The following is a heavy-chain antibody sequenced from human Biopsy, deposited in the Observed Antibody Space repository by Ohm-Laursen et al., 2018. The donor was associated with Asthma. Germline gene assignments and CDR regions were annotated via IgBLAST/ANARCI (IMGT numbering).Heavy chain of an antibody. J-gene: IGHJ5*02. CDR2: THYSGTT. V-gene: IGHV4-59*07. D-gene: IGHD4-17*01. CDR1: GGSIGIYY. Sequence: SDTLSLTCTVSGGSIGIYYWGWIRQPPGKGLEYIGYTHYSGTTNTDPSLTGRVTMSVDTSKNQFSLKVTSVTAADTAVYFCARTTYGHDGFDPWGQGTLVTVSS. CDR3: ARTTYGHDGFDP.